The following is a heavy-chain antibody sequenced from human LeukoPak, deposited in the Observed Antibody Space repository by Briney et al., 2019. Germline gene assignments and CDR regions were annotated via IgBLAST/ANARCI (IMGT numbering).Heavy chain of an antibody. CDR3: ARDGSVTYSFRY. V-gene: IGHV1-18*01. J-gene: IGHJ4*02. D-gene: IGHD2-15*01. CDR1: AYTFTSNS. CDR2: ISAYSGDT. Sequence: ASVKVSCKASAYTFTSNSNSWMRQAPGQGLEWMGWISAYSGDTNSAQNLQGRDTMTTDTSTSTAYMALRSLRSDDTAVNYFARDGSVTYSFRYGEQGTLVTVSS.